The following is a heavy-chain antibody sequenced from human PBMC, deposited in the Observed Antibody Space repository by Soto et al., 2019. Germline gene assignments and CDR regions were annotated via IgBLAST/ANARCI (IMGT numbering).Heavy chain of an antibody. CDR2: IWYDGSNK. CDR1: GFTFSSYG. CDR3: ARWGVAAGYY. V-gene: IGHV3-33*01. J-gene: IGHJ4*02. Sequence: QVQLVESGGGVVQPGRSLRLSCAASGFTFSSYGMHWVRQAPGKGLEWVAVIWYDGSNKYYADSVKGRFTISRDNSKNPRYQQMNWQRAEATAVYYCARWGVAAGYYWGQGTLVTVSS. D-gene: IGHD6-13*01.